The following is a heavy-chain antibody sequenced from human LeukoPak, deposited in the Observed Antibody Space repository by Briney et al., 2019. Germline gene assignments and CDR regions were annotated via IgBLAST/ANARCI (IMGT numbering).Heavy chain of an antibody. Sequence: GGSLRLSCAASGITVSSNYMSWVRQAPGKGLEWVSVIYSGGSTYYADSVKGRFTISRDNSKNTLYLQMNSLRAEDTAVYYCARDSRSHDAFDIWGQGTMVTVSS. J-gene: IGHJ3*02. CDR3: ARDSRSHDAFDI. V-gene: IGHV3-53*01. D-gene: IGHD1-26*01. CDR1: GITVSSNY. CDR2: IYSGGST.